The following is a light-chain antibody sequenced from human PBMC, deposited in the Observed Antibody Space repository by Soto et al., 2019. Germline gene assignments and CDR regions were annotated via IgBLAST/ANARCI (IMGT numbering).Light chain of an antibody. CDR3: QPYSQWPIT. Sequence: EIVLTQSPATLSVSPGERATLSCRASQSINNNYLAWYQQKPGQAPRLLIYGISTRATGVPARFSGSGSGTEFTLSISSLQSEDFAVYSCQPYSQWPITFGQGTRLEIK. V-gene: IGKV3-15*01. J-gene: IGKJ5*01. CDR1: QSINNN. CDR2: GIS.